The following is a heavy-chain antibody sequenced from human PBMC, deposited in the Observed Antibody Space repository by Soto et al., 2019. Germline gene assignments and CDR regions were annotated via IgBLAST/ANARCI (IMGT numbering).Heavy chain of an antibody. CDR1: GFPFSVYG. CDR3: VRASGPFDL. J-gene: IGHJ2*01. V-gene: IGHV3-33*01. Sequence: QMQLVESGGGVVQPGKSLSLSCGASGFPFSVYGIHWVRQAPGKGLEWVAAIWSDGSNKYYGDSVKGRFTIPRNHSKNTLYRQMTSLRAEDNAVEYCVRASGPFDLWGSGTLVTDSS. CDR2: IWSDGSNK.